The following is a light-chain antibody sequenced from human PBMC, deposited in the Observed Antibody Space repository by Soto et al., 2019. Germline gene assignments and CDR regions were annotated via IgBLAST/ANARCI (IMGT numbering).Light chain of an antibody. Sequence: DIQMTQSPSSLSASIGDTVTITCRASKGISLNLAWFQQRPRNAPRSLIYGASTLQRGVPSKFSAGGSGTDFILTIRGLQPEDFATYYCLQYETYPYTFGQGTKVEIK. V-gene: IGKV1-16*02. CDR2: GAS. CDR1: KGISLN. J-gene: IGKJ2*01. CDR3: LQYETYPYT.